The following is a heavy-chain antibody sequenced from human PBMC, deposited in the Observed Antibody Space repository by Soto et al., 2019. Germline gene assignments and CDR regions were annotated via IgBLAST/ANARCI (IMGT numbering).Heavy chain of an antibody. J-gene: IGHJ5*02. Sequence: QLQLQESGPGLVKPSETLSLTCTVSGGSISSSSYYWGWIRQPPGKGLEWIGRIYYSGSTYYNPSLKSRVTISVDTSKNQFSLKLSSVTAADTAVYYWARQSASYSNWFDPWGQGTLVTVSS. CDR3: ARQSASYSNWFDP. CDR2: IYYSGST. V-gene: IGHV4-39*01. CDR1: GGSISSSSYY. D-gene: IGHD1-26*01.